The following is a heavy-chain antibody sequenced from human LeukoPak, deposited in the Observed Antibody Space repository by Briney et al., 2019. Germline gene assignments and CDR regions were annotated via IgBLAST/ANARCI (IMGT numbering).Heavy chain of an antibody. D-gene: IGHD5-12*01. J-gene: IGHJ4*02. Sequence: PSETLSLTCAVYGGYFSGYYWSWIRQPPGKGLERIGEINHSGSTNYNPSLKSRVTISVDTSKNQFSLKLSSVTAADTAVYYCARAYSGYDVDYWGQGTLVTVSS. CDR3: ARAYSGYDVDY. CDR1: GGYFSGYY. V-gene: IGHV4-34*01. CDR2: INHSGST.